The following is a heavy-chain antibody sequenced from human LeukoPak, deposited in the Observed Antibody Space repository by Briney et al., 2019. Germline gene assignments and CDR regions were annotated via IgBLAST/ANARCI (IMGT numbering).Heavy chain of an antibody. CDR1: GFTFSSYG. D-gene: IGHD4-17*01. Sequence: PGGSLRLSCAASGFTFSSYGMHWVRQAPGKGLEWVAVISYDGSNKYYADSVKGRFTISRDNSKNTLYLQMNSLRAEDTAVYYCRGIGPTVRTPDYWGQGTLVTVSS. J-gene: IGHJ4*02. CDR2: ISYDGSNK. V-gene: IGHV3-30*03. CDR3: RGIGPTVRTPDY.